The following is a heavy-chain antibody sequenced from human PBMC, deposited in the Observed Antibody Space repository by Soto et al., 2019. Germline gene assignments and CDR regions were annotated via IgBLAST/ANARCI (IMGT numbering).Heavy chain of an antibody. CDR2: FDPEDGET. CDR3: ATLYGDYARHAFDI. V-gene: IGHV1-24*01. CDR1: GYTLTELS. J-gene: IGHJ3*02. Sequence: ASVKVSCKVSGYTLTELSMHWVRQAPGKGLEWMGGFDPEDGETIYAQKFQGRVTMTEDTSTDTAYMELSSLRSEDTAVYYCATLYGDYARHAFDIWGQGTMVTVS. D-gene: IGHD4-17*01.